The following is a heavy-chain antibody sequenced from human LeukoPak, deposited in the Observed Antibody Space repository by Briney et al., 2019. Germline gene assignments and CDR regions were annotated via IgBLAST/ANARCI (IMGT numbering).Heavy chain of an antibody. D-gene: IGHD5-12*01. Sequence: SETLSLTCIVSGGSISSYSWTWIRQPAGEGLEWIGRIYTSGTTNYEPSLKSRVTMSVDASKNQFSLKLSSVTAADTAVYYCAGEAGGGYARAFDIWGQGTMVTVSS. CDR1: GGSISSYS. CDR3: AGEAGGGYARAFDI. J-gene: IGHJ3*02. CDR2: IYTSGTT. V-gene: IGHV4-4*07.